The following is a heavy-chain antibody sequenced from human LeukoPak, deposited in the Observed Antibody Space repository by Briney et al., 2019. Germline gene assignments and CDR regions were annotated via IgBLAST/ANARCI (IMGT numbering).Heavy chain of an antibody. J-gene: IGHJ6*02. Sequence: GGSLRLSCAASGFTFSSYDMSWVRQAPGKGLEWVSAISGSGGSTYYADSVKGRFTISRDNSKNMLYLQMNSLRAEDTAVYYCAKTYYYDSSGYYYDYYYYYGMDVWGQGTTVTVSS. CDR2: ISGSGGST. D-gene: IGHD3-22*01. CDR1: GFTFSSYD. CDR3: AKTYYYDSSGYYYDYYYYYGMDV. V-gene: IGHV3-23*01.